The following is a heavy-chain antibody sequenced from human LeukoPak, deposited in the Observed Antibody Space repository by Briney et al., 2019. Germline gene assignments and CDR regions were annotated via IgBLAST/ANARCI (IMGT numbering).Heavy chain of an antibody. D-gene: IGHD1-14*01. CDR1: GFTFSTSG. Sequence: GGSLRLSCAASGFTFSTSGMHWVRQAPGKGLEWVAFIRYDGSNKYYADSVKGRFTISRDNSKNTLYLQMNSLRAEDTAVYYCVRDWYHAPDYWGQGTLVTVSS. CDR3: VRDWYHAPDY. CDR2: IRYDGSNK. V-gene: IGHV3-30*02. J-gene: IGHJ4*02.